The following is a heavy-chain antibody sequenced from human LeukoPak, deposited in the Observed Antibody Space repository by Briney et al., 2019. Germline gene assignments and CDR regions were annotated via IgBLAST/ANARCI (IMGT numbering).Heavy chain of an antibody. CDR1: GYTLTELS. D-gene: IGHD2-15*01. CDR2: FDPEDGET. V-gene: IGHV1-24*01. CDR3: ATVTYCSGGSCYGPFDY. J-gene: IGHJ4*02. Sequence: ASVKVSCKVSGYTLTELSMHWVRQAPGKGLEWMGGFDPEDGETVYAQKFQGRVTMTEDTSTDTAYMELSSLRSEDTAVYYCATVTYCSGGSCYGPFDYWGQGTLVTVSS.